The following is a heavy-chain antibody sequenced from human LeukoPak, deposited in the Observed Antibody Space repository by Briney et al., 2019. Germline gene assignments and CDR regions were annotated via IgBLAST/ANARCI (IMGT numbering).Heavy chain of an antibody. CDR2: IYSGGGT. V-gene: IGHV3-53*01. CDR3: ARVIRGGVDY. CDR1: GFTVSSNY. D-gene: IGHD3-10*01. Sequence: PGGSLRLSCAASGFTVSSNYMSWVRQAPGKGLEWVSVIYSGGGTYYADSVRGRFTISRDKSKNTLDLQMNGLRVEDTAVYYCARVIRGGVDYWGRGALVTVSS. J-gene: IGHJ4*02.